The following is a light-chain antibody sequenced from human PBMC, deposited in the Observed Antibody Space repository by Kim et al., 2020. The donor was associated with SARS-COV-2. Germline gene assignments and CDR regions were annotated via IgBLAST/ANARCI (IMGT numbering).Light chain of an antibody. CDR2: GVS. Sequence: EIVLTQSPGTLSLSPGERATLSCGTSQSVSNNYLAWYQRKPGQAPRLLIYGVSSRAAGVPDRFSGSGSGTDFTLTISRLEPEDFAVYYCQQYGSSPPMYTFGQGTKLEIK. CDR1: QSVSNNY. J-gene: IGKJ2*01. V-gene: IGKV3-20*01. CDR3: QQYGSSPPMYT.